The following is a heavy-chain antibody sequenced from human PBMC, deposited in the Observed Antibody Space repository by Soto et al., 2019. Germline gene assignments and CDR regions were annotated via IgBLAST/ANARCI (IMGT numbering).Heavy chain of an antibody. V-gene: IGHV4-59*01. CDR2: TSFSGDT. CDR3: ASGGGD. Sequence: QVQLQESDPGLVKPSETLSLTYTVSGGSISSYYWNWIRQSPGKGLEWIGYTSFSGDTTYNPSLKSRVTISLDTSKNQFSLRLSSVTAADTAVYYCASGGGDWGQGTLVTVSS. D-gene: IGHD2-15*01. CDR1: GGSISSYY. J-gene: IGHJ4*02.